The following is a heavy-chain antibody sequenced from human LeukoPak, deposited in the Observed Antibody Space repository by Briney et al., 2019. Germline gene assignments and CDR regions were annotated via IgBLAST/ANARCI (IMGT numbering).Heavy chain of an antibody. Sequence: GGSLRLSCAASGFTFSSYWMHWVRQAPGKGLVWVSRINSDGSSTTYADSVQGRFTISRVKDKNTLYLQMNSLRAEDTAMYYCVRQYSYDSSGYYPWDYWGQGTLVTVSS. D-gene: IGHD3-22*01. CDR1: GFTFSSYW. CDR3: VRQYSYDSSGYYPWDY. J-gene: IGHJ4*02. V-gene: IGHV3-74*03. CDR2: INSDGSST.